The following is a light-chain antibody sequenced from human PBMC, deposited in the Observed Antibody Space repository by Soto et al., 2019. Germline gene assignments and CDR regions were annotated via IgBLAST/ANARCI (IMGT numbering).Light chain of an antibody. CDR1: SSNIGSNT. CDR2: SNN. Sequence: QAVVTQPPSASETPGQRVTISCSGSSSNIGSNTVNWYQQVPGTAPKLLIYSNNQRPSGVPDRVSGSKSGTSASLAISDLQSEDEADYYCAAWDGSLNGVVFGGGTKLTVL. CDR3: AAWDGSLNGVV. J-gene: IGLJ2*01. V-gene: IGLV1-44*01.